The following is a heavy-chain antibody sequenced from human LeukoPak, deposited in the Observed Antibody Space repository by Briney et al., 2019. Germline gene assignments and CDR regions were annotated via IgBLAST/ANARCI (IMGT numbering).Heavy chain of an antibody. J-gene: IGHJ4*02. CDR1: GGSISSSSYY. Sequence: SETLSLTCTVSGGSISSSSYYWGWIRQPPGKGLEWIGSIYYSGSTYYNPSLKSRVTISVDTSKNQFSLKLNSVTAAETAIYYCARHQSGDDYPLDYWGQGTLVTVSS. D-gene: IGHD5-12*01. V-gene: IGHV4-39*01. CDR2: IYYSGST. CDR3: ARHQSGDDYPLDY.